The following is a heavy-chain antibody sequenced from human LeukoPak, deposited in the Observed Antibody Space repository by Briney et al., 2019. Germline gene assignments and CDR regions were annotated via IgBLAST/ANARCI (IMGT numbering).Heavy chain of an antibody. CDR1: GFTFSSYE. CDR2: ISSSGSTI. D-gene: IGHD2-21*01. CDR3: ARGAYSNYYFDF. Sequence: PGGSLRLSCAASGFTFSSYEMNWVRQAPGKGLEWVSYISSSGSTIYYADSVKGRFTISRDNAKNSLYLQMNSLRAEDTAVYYCARGAYSNYYFDFWGQGTLVTVSS. V-gene: IGHV3-48*03. J-gene: IGHJ4*02.